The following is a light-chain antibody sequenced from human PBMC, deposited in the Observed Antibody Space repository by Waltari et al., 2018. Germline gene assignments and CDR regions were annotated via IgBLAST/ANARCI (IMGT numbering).Light chain of an antibody. CDR1: SSDVGGYNY. V-gene: IGLV2-8*01. J-gene: IGLJ2*01. Sequence: QSALTQPPSASGSPGQAVTISCTGTSSDVGGYNYVSWYQHHPGKAPKLMISEVNQRPSGVPDRFSGSKSGNTASLTVSGLQADDEADYYCTSYAGSHNWVFCGGTKLTVL. CDR3: TSYAGSHNWV. CDR2: EVN.